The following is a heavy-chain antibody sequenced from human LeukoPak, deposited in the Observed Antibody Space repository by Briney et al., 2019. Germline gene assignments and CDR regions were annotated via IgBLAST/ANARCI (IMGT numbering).Heavy chain of an antibody. Sequence: GGSLRLSCAASGFTFSSYAMHWVRQAPGKGLEWVALISYDGSNKYSADSVKGRFTISRDSSKNTLYLQMNSLRAEDTAVYYCARAYGSGSTFHPDYWGQGTLVTVSS. CDR3: ARAYGSGSTFHPDY. V-gene: IGHV3-30-3*01. CDR2: ISYDGSNK. J-gene: IGHJ4*02. D-gene: IGHD3-10*01. CDR1: GFTFSSYA.